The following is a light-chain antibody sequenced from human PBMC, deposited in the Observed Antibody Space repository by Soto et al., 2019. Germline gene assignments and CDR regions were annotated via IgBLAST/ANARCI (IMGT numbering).Light chain of an antibody. V-gene: IGKV3-20*01. CDR3: QQYGTSPYT. Sequence: DIVLTQSPGTLSLSPGERATLSCRASQSVSSSSLAWYQQKPGQAPRLLIYGSSIRATGIPDRFSGSGSGTNFPLTITSLGPEVFAMYYCQQYGTSPYTFGQGTKLEIK. CDR2: GSS. CDR1: QSVSSSS. J-gene: IGKJ2*01.